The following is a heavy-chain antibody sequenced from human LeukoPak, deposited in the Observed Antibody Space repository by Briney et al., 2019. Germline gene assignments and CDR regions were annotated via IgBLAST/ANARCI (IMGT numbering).Heavy chain of an antibody. CDR2: FDPEDGET. CDR3: ATASQVGWFDY. J-gene: IGHJ4*02. D-gene: IGHD2-2*01. Sequence: ASVKVSCKVSGYTLTELSMHWVRQAPGKGLEWMGGFDPEDGETMYAQNFQGRVTMTEDTSTDTAYMEMSSLRSEDTAVYYCATASQVGWFDYWGQGTLVTVSS. V-gene: IGHV1-24*01. CDR1: GYTLTELS.